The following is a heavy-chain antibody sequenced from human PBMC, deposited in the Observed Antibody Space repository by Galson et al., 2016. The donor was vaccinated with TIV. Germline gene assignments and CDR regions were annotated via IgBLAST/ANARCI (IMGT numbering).Heavy chain of an antibody. J-gene: IGHJ6*03. Sequence: SVKVSCKASGGTFSSYAISWVRQAPGQGLEWMGRIIPILGTANYAQKFQGRVTITADESTSTAYMELSSLRSEDTAVYYCARSNSYNFYYMAVWGQGTTVTVSS. V-gene: IGHV1-69*13. CDR1: GGTFSSYA. D-gene: IGHD2/OR15-2a*01. CDR3: ARSNSYNFYYMAV. CDR2: IIPILGTA.